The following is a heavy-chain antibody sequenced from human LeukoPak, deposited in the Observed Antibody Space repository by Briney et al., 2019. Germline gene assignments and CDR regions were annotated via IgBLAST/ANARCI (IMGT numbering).Heavy chain of an antibody. J-gene: IGHJ4*02. CDR2: ISAYNGNT. D-gene: IGHD4-11*01. CDR3: ASDSEDHLYPSNALQY. V-gene: IGHV1-18*01. Sequence: APVKVSCHATGCIYSHYGISWVRQAPGQGLEWMGWISAYNGNTNYAQKLQGRVTMTTDTSTSTAYMELRSLRSDDTAVYYCASDSEDHLYPSNALQYWGQGTLVTVSS. CDR1: GCIYSHYG.